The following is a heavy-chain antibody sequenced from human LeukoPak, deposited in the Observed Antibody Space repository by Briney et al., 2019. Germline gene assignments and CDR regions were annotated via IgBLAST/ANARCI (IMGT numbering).Heavy chain of an antibody. V-gene: IGHV3-48*03. CDR3: ARESSGAGGAFDI. Sequence: GGSLRLSCAASGFTFSGYEMSWVRQAPGKGLEWVSYISSSGSTIYYADSVTGRFTISRDNAKNSLYLQMNSLRAEDTAVYYCARESSGAGGAFDIWGQGTMVTVSS. CDR1: GFTFSGYE. D-gene: IGHD3-22*01. J-gene: IGHJ3*02. CDR2: ISSSGSTI.